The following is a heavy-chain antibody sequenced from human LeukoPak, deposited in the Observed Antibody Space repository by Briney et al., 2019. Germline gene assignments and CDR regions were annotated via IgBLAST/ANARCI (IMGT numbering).Heavy chain of an antibody. CDR2: ISDYNANT. CDR3: ARARGGLSDNY. D-gene: IGHD2-21*01. CDR1: GYTFTSYG. J-gene: IGHJ4*02. V-gene: IGHV1-18*01. Sequence: ASVKVSCKASGYTFTSYGISWVRQAPGQGLEGMGWISDYNANTNYVQKFQGRVTMTTDTSTSTAYMELRSLRSDDTAVYYCARARGGLSDNYWGQGTLVTVSS.